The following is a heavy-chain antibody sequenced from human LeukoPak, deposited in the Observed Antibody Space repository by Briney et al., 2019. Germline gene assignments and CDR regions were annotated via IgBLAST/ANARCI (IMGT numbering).Heavy chain of an antibody. CDR1: GGSISGSSYY. D-gene: IGHD1-26*01. Sequence: SETLSLTCTVSGGSISGSSYYWGWIRQPPGKGLEWIGSIYYSGSTYYNPSLKSRVTISVDTSKNQFSLKLSSVTAADTAVYYCAPVVGATEAFDYWGQGTLVTVSS. V-gene: IGHV4-39*01. J-gene: IGHJ4*02. CDR2: IYYSGST. CDR3: APVVGATEAFDY.